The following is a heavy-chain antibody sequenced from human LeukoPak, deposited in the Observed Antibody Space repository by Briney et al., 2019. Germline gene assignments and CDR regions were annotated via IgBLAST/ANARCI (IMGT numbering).Heavy chain of an antibody. D-gene: IGHD2-2*01. CDR1: GYTFSGSY. CDR2: INPNSGGT. CDR3: ARSRRLIVVEPDASDAFDI. V-gene: IGHV1-2*02. J-gene: IGHJ3*02. Sequence: ASVKVSCKASGYTFSGSYIHWVRQAPGQGLEWMGWINPNSGGTNYAQKFQGRVTMTRETSISTGYIELTRLRSDDTAVYYCARSRRLIVVEPDASDAFDIWGQGTKVTASS.